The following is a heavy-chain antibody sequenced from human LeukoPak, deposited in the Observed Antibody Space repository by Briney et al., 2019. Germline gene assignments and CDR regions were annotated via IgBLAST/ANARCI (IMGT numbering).Heavy chain of an antibody. J-gene: IGHJ4*02. V-gene: IGHV3-20*04. D-gene: IGHD2-2*02. CDR1: GFTFDDYG. CDR2: INWNGGST. Sequence: GGSLRLSCAASGFTFDDYGMSWVRQAPGKGLEWVSGINWNGGSTGYADSVKGRFTISRDNAKNSLYLQMNSLRAEDTALYYCARDQGSQLLYHPFDDWGQGTLVTVSS. CDR3: ARDQGSQLLYHPFDD.